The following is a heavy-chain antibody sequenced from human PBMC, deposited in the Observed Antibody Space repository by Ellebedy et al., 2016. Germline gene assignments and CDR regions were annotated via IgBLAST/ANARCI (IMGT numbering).Heavy chain of an antibody. CDR2: ISFDGSHT. Sequence: GGSLRLSXVGSGFTFSDYGIHWVRQAPGKGLEWLSFISFDGSHTFHAASVRGRFSLSRDNSKNTTYLQMNGLRAGDTAVYSCATLLYISVANSKFFTDDWFDPWGQGTLVTVSS. V-gene: IGHV3-30*04. CDR3: ATLLYISVANSKFFTDDWFDP. D-gene: IGHD2/OR15-2a*01. J-gene: IGHJ5*02. CDR1: GFTFSDYG.